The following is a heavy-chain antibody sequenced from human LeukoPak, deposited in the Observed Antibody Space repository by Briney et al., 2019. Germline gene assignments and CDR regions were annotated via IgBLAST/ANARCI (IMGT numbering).Heavy chain of an antibody. CDR3: ARRERYSSSSGIVDP. D-gene: IGHD6-13*01. CDR1: GYSFASYR. V-gene: IGHV5-10-1*01. J-gene: IGHJ5*02. Sequence: NLGESLKISCKGSGYSFASYRISWVRQMPGKGLEWMGRIDPSDSYTNYSPSFQGHVTISADKSISTAYLQWSSLKASDTAMYYCARRERYSSSSGIVDPWGQGTLVTVSS. CDR2: IDPSDSYT.